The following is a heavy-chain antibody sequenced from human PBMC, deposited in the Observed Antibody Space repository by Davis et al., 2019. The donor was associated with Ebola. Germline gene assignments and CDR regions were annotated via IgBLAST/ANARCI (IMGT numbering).Heavy chain of an antibody. J-gene: IGHJ5*02. D-gene: IGHD2-2*01. CDR1: GGSISSGGYS. CDR2: IYHSGRT. V-gene: IGHV4-30-2*01. Sequence: SETLSLTCGVSGGSISSGGYSWSWIRQPPGKGLEWIGYIYHSGRTYHNPSLKSRVTISVDRSKNQFSLKLSSVTAADTAVYYCARKPARWENWFDPWGQGTLVTVSS. CDR3: ARKPARWENWFDP.